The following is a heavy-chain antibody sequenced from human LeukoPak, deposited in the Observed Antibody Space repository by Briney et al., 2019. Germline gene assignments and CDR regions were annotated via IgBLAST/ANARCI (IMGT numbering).Heavy chain of an antibody. J-gene: IGHJ4*02. V-gene: IGHV3-7*01. CDR2: IKQDGSEK. D-gene: IGHD6-13*01. CDR3: ARDSAGNDY. CDR1: GCTFSTYW. Sequence: GGSLRLSCAASGCTFSTYWMSWVRQAPGKGLEWVANIKQDGSEKYYVDSVKGRFTISRDNAKNSLYLQMNSLRAEDTAMYYCARDSAGNDYWGQGTLVTVSS.